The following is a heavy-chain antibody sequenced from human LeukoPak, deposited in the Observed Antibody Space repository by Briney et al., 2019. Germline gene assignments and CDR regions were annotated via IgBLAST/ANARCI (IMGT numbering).Heavy chain of an antibody. CDR1: GFTFSSYA. V-gene: IGHV3-64*01. D-gene: IGHD3-10*01. CDR3: SRSPGEVVNPEYAFDI. J-gene: IGHJ3*02. Sequence: GGSLRLSCAASGFTFSSYAMHWVRQAPGKGLEYVSAISSNGGSTYYANSVKGRFTISRDNSKNTLYLQMGSLRAEDMAVYYCSRSPGEVVNPEYAFDIWGQGTMVTVSS. CDR2: ISSNGGST.